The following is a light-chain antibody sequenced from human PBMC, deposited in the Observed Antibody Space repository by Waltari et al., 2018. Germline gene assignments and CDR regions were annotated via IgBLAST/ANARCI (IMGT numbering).Light chain of an antibody. CDR3: QSFDNMLSGGVV. J-gene: IGLJ2*01. Sequence: QSVLPQPPSVSGTPGQRVNIPCSGSPPSIGAGPDVPWYQHLPGTAPKLLLYGNNNRPSGVPDRFSGSKSGTAASLAITGLQADDEADYFCQSFDNMLSGGVVFGGGTKLAVL. CDR1: PPSIGAGPD. CDR2: GNN. V-gene: IGLV1-40*01.